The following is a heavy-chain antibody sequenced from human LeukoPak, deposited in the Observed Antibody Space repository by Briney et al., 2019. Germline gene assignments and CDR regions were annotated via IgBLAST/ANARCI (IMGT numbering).Heavy chain of an antibody. J-gene: IGHJ4*02. V-gene: IGHV3-23*01. Sequence: GGSRRPSCAASGSTFSSYAMSWDRQPPGKGPEWVSAISGRGASTYYAGSVKGRFTISRDNSKNTLYLQMNSRRAEDTAVYYCAKEYTGADLNFDYWGQGTLVTVSS. CDR3: AKEYTGADLNFDY. CDR2: ISGRGAST. D-gene: IGHD5-12*01. CDR1: GSTFSSYA.